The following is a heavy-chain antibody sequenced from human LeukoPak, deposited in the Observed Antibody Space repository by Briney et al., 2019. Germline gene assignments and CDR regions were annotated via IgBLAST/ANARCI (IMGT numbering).Heavy chain of an antibody. CDR1: GFTFSSYA. V-gene: IGHV3-30-3*01. D-gene: IGHD4-17*01. J-gene: IGHJ4*02. CDR3: TRNVLGYGDWDI. CDR2: ISYDGSNK. Sequence: GGSLRLSCAASGFTFSSYAMHWVRQAPGKGLEWVAVISYDGSNKYYADSVKGRFTNSRDNAKNTLYLQMNSLRADDTAIYYCTRNVLGYGDWDIWGQGTLVTVSS.